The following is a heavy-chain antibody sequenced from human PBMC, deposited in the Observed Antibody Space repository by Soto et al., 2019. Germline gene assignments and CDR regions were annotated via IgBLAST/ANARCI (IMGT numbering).Heavy chain of an antibody. D-gene: IGHD1-26*01. J-gene: IGHJ4*02. CDR2: ISAYNGNR. V-gene: IGHV1-18*01. CDR1: GYTFTSYG. Sequence: ASVKVSCKASGYTFTSYGISWVRQAPGQGLEWMGWISAYNGNRNYAQKVQGRVTMTTDTSTNTAYMELRSLRSDDTAVYYCARDQVGATGDYWGQGTLVTVSS. CDR3: ARDQVGATGDY.